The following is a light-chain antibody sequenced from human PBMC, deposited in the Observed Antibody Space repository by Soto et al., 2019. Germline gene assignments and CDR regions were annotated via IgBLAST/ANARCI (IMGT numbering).Light chain of an antibody. Sequence: EIVLTQSPGTLSLSPGERSTLSCRASQSVSSNYLAWYQQKFGQAPRLLIYGASSRATGIPDRFSGSGSGTDFTLTIRRLEPEDFAVYYCQQRSNWPRTFGQGTTVDIK. CDR2: GAS. CDR1: QSVSSNY. CDR3: QQRSNWPRT. J-gene: IGKJ1*01. V-gene: IGKV3D-20*02.